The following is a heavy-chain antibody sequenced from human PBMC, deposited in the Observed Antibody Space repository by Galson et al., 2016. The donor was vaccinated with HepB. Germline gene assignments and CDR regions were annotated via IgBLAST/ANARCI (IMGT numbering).Heavy chain of an antibody. CDR2: VSYSGDT. CDR1: GDSISGYH. V-gene: IGHV4-59*01. CDR3: ARDSRYSSNRLFDP. J-gene: IGHJ5*02. D-gene: IGHD6-13*01. Sequence: SETLSLTCIVSGDSISGYHWNWIRQTPGKGLEWIGYVSYSGDTHYNPSLKSRVTISVDTSKNQFSLNLTSVTTADTAIYYCARDSRYSSNRLFDPWGQGILVTVSS.